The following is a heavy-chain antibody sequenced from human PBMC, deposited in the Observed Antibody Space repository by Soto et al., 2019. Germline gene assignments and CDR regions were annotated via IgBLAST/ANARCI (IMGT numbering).Heavy chain of an antibody. CDR3: AKDAVPYNGKWDWFDS. D-gene: IGHD1-20*01. J-gene: IGHJ5*01. CDR1: RFTFSDFA. V-gene: IGHV3-23*01. CDR2: IGGGGTDT. Sequence: DVQLLESGGGLVQPGGSLTLSCAASRFTFSDFAMSSVRQAPGKGLGWVSSIGGGGTDTYYADSVKGRFTISRDNSKNTLYLQMDSLRDEDTAVYYCAKDAVPYNGKWDWFDSWGQGTLVIVSS.